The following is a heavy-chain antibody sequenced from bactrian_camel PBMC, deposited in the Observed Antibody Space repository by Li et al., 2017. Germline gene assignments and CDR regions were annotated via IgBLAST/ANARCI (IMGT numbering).Heavy chain of an antibody. Sequence: VQLVESGGGAVQAGGSLRLSCKVSGYTYSTSCMGWFRQAPGKEREGVAVIYSHDEKTTYADSVKGRFTVFKGNAGKTLYLQMNSLRPEDTAMYYCAAVAEGRTVEGGVSLWTLFESGYWGQGTQVTVS. V-gene: IGHV3S26*01. CDR1: GYTYSTSC. D-gene: IGHD3*01. CDR3: AAVAEGRTVEGGVSLWTLFESGY. CDR2: IYSHDEKT. J-gene: IGHJ4*01.